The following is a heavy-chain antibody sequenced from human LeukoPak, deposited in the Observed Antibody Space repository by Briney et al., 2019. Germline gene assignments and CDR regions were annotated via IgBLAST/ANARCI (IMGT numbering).Heavy chain of an antibody. V-gene: IGHV4-34*01. CDR3: ARLRGPTYYYGSGSYYNARISYYYYGMDV. CDR1: GGSFSGYY. CDR2: INHSGST. D-gene: IGHD3-10*01. Sequence: PSETLSLTCAVYGGSFSGYYWSWIRQPPGKGLEWIGEINHSGSTNYNPSLKSRVTISVDTSKNQSSLKLSSVTAADTAVYYCARLRGPTYYYGSGSYYNARISYYYYGMDVWGQGTTVTVSS. J-gene: IGHJ6*02.